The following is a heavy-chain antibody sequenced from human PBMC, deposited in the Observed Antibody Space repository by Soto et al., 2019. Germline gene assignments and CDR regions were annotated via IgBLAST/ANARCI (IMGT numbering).Heavy chain of an antibody. CDR2: INPNTGGT. J-gene: IGHJ4*02. V-gene: IGHV1-2*04. Sequence: GASVKVSCKASGYAFTGYYIHWMRQAPGQGLEWMGWINPNTGGTNYAQKFQGWVTMTRDTSISTAYMELSWLKSDDAAVYYCARGASTLLHLAYWGQGTLVTVSS. CDR1: GYAFTGYY. D-gene: IGHD2-15*01. CDR3: ARGASTLLHLAY.